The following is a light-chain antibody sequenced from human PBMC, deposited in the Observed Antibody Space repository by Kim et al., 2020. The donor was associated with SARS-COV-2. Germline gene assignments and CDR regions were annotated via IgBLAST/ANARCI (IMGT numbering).Light chain of an antibody. Sequence: EIVLTQSPATLSLSPGERATLSCGASQSVSNSYFACYQQKPGLAPRLLIYDASSRAAGIPDRVSGGGCVTDFTLTISGLWPEDFAVYYCQQYVNSLWTFVQGAK. CDR1: QSVSNSY. V-gene: IGKV3D-20*01. CDR2: DAS. CDR3: QQYVNSLWT. J-gene: IGKJ1*01.